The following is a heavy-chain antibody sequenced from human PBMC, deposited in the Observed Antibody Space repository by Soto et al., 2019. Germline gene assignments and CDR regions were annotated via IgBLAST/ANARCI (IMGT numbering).Heavy chain of an antibody. Sequence: QVQLVQSGPEVKRPGSSVKVSCKASGGTFSSFAFSWVRQAPGQGLEWMGGIIPIRGTTKYAQKFQARITISADESTSTVYMELSGLSSEDTAVYYCAKTARYQYAGLKWLDPWGQRTLVTVSS. D-gene: IGHD2-2*01. V-gene: IGHV1-69*01. CDR1: GGTFSSFA. CDR2: IIPIRGTT. CDR3: AKTARYQYAGLKWLDP. J-gene: IGHJ5*02.